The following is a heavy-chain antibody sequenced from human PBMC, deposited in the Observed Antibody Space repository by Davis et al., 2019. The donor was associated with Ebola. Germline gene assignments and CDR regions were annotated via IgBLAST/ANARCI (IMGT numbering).Heavy chain of an antibody. CDR1: GYTFTSYD. Sequence: AASVKVSCKASGYTFTSYDINWVRQATGQGLEWMGWKNPNSGNTGYAQMFQGRVTMTRNTSITTAYMELSNLRSEDTAVYYCTRSETSSGWFDPWGQGTPVTVSS. D-gene: IGHD6-25*01. CDR2: KNPNSGNT. J-gene: IGHJ5*02. V-gene: IGHV1-8*01. CDR3: TRSETSSGWFDP.